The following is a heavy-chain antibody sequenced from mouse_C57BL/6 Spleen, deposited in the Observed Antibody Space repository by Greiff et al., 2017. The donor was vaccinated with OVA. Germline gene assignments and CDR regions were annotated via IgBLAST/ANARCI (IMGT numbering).Heavy chain of an antibody. CDR2: IRSKSNNYAT. CDR3: VGDYYGSSLFAY. V-gene: IGHV10-1*01. Sequence: EVQLQESGGGLVQPKGSLKLSCAASGFSFNTYAMNWVRQAPGKGLEWVARIRSKSNNYATYYADSVKDRFTISRDDSESMLYLQMNNLKTEDTAMYYCVGDYYGSSLFAYWGQGTLVTVSA. J-gene: IGHJ3*01. D-gene: IGHD1-1*01. CDR1: GFSFNTYA.